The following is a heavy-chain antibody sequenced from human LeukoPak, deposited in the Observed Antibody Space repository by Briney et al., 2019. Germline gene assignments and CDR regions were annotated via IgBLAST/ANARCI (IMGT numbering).Heavy chain of an antibody. CDR3: ARANGVWFGELFNTYYYGMDV. CDR2: ISAYNGNT. CDR1: GYTFTSYG. D-gene: IGHD3-10*01. J-gene: IGHJ6*02. V-gene: IGHV1-18*01. Sequence: ASVKVSCKASGYTFTSYGISWVRQAPGQGLEWMGWISAYNGNTNYAQKLQGRVTMTTDTSTSTAYMELRSLRSEDTAVYYCARANGVWFGELFNTYYYGMDVWGQGTTVTVSS.